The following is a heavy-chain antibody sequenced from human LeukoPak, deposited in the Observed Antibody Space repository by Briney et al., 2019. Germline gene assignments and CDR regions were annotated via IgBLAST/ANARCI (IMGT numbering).Heavy chain of an antibody. CDR2: FHYSGST. CDR1: GDSISSSSYY. D-gene: IGHD5-12*01. Sequence: SETLSLTCTVSGDSISSSSYYWGWIRQPPGKGLEWIATFHYSGSTYYNPSLKSRVTISVDTSKNQFSLKLSSVTAADTAVYYCARGRATAGGDAFDIWGQGTMVTVSS. CDR3: ARGRATAGGDAFDI. V-gene: IGHV4-39*01. J-gene: IGHJ3*02.